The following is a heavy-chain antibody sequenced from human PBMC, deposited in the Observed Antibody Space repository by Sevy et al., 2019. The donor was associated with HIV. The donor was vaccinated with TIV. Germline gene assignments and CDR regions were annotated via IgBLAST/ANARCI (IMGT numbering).Heavy chain of an antibody. CDR2: INPIDGST. CDR1: GYTFTSYY. Sequence: ASVKVSCKASGYTFTSYYMHWVRQAPGQGLEWMGIINPIDGSTSYVQKFQGRVTMTSDTSTTTVYTELSSLRAEDTVVDYCAGDQSVIGSSWYGAFDIWGQGTMVTVSS. J-gene: IGHJ3*02. D-gene: IGHD6-13*01. V-gene: IGHV1-46*01. CDR3: AGDQSVIGSSWYGAFDI.